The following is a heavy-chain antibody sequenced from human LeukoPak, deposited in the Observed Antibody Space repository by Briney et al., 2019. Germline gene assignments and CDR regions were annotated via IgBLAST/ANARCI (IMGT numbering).Heavy chain of an antibody. V-gene: IGHV1-2*02. D-gene: IGHD6-13*01. CDR1: GYTCTGYY. Sequence: ASVKVSCKASGYTCTGYYMHWVRQAPGQGLEWMGWINPNSGGTNYAQKFQGRVTMTRDTSISTAYMELSRLRSDDTAVYYCARGSSSWFGWFDPWGQGTLVTVSS. CDR3: ARGSSSWFGWFDP. CDR2: INPNSGGT. J-gene: IGHJ5*02.